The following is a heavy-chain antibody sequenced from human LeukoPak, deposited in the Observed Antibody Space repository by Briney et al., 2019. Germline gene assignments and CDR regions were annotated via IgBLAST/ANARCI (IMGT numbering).Heavy chain of an antibody. V-gene: IGHV3-7*01. J-gene: IGHJ4*02. Sequence: GGSLRLSCTASGFTFSSYWMSWVRQAPVKAPGWVANIKEDGSEIDYADSVKGRFSISRDNAKNSVSLQMSNLRAEDTAVYYCARHNPGCYFVYWGQGILVAVSS. D-gene: IGHD3-16*01. CDR2: IKEDGSEI. CDR1: GFTFSSYW. CDR3: ARHNPGCYFVY.